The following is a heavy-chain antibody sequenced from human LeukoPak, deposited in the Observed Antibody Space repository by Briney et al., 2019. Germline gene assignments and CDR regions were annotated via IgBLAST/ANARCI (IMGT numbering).Heavy chain of an antibody. Sequence: SVKVSCKASGGTFSSYPFTWVRQASGQGLEWMGEITPIFGAANYAQTFQGRVTITADESTSTVFMELSSLRSDDTAFYYCARNSRVASTSGLNYWGQGTLVTVSS. CDR1: GGTFSSYP. D-gene: IGHD4-23*01. J-gene: IGHJ4*02. CDR2: ITPIFGAA. V-gene: IGHV1-69*01. CDR3: ARNSRVASTSGLNY.